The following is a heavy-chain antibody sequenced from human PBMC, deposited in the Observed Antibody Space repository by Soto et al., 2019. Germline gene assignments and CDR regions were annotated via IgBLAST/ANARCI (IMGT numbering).Heavy chain of an antibody. CDR1: GFSFSDYG. Sequence: QVQLVESGGGVVQPGRSLRLSCAASGFSFSDYGMHWVRQAPGKGLEWVAAVSYDGTNKYYADFVKGRFTISRDNSKNTLYLQMNSLRADDTAVYSCAKALRGSGTNWGQGTLVTVSS. CDR2: VSYDGTNK. V-gene: IGHV3-30*18. CDR3: AKALRGSGTN. D-gene: IGHD3-10*01. J-gene: IGHJ4*02.